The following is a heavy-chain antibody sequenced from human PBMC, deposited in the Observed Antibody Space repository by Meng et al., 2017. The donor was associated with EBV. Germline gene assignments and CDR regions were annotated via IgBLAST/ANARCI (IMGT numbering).Heavy chain of an antibody. D-gene: IGHD3-10*01. CDR2: LIPMSGAP. CDR3: ASESGRGFTPDF. V-gene: IGHV1-69*01. Sequence: QVQVGQGGGEVKRPGSSVKISCKTSGGPFRSDAVSWVRQGPGQGLEWLGGLIPMSGAPHYAQKFQDRVTITADEYTRTHYMELSSLRSNDTAMYYCASESGRGFTPDFWGQGTLVTVSS. J-gene: IGHJ4*02. CDR1: GGPFRSDA.